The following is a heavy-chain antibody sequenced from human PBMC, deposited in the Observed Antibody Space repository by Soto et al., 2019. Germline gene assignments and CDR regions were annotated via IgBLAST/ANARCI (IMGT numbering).Heavy chain of an antibody. CDR2: IYWNDDK. CDR1: GFSLSTSNVA. Sequence: SGPTLVNPTQSLTLTCTFSGFSLSTSNVAVVWIRQPPGKALELLALIYWNDDKRYSPSLKSRLTINEDTSRNQVVLTMTSLDPVDTATYYCARIGVKGSLYYFDYWGQGTLVTVSS. CDR3: ARIGVKGSLYYFDY. D-gene: IGHD3-3*01. J-gene: IGHJ4*02. V-gene: IGHV2-5*01.